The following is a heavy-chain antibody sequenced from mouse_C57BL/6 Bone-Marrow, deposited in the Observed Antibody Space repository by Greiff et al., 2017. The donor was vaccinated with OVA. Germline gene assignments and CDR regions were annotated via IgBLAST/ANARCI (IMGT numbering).Heavy chain of an antibody. CDR3: AREETAQAYYAMDY. Sequence: QVQLQQPGAELVKPGASVKMSCKASGYTFTSYWITWVKQRPGQGLEWIGDIYPGSGSTNYNEKFKGKATLTVDTSSSTAYMQRSSLTSEDSAVYYCAREETAQAYYAMDYGGQGTSVTVSS. CDR1: GYTFTSYW. CDR2: IYPGSGST. J-gene: IGHJ4*01. V-gene: IGHV1-55*01. D-gene: IGHD3-2*02.